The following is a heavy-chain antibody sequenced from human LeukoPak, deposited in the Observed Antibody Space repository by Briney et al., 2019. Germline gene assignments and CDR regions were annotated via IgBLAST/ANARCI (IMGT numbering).Heavy chain of an antibody. D-gene: IGHD6-19*01. J-gene: IGHJ4*02. CDR2: IYSGGSA. CDR3: ARVAEAGYFDY. Sequence: GGSLRLSCAASGFTVSSNHMSWVRQAPGKGLEWVSFIYSGGSAYSADSVKGRFTISKDNSKNTLYLQMNSLRAEDTAVYYCARVAEAGYFDYWGQGTLVTVSS. V-gene: IGHV3-53*01. CDR1: GFTVSSNH.